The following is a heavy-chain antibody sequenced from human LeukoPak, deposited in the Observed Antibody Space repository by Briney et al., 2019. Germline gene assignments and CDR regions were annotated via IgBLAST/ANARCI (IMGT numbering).Heavy chain of an antibody. V-gene: IGHV3-21*01. CDR1: GFTFSSYG. Sequence: GGSLRLSCAASGFTFSSYGMSWVRQAPGKGLEWVSSISGSSSYIYYADSVKGRFTISRDNAKKSLYLQMSSLRAEDTAVYYCAFYYYYGMDVWGRGTTVTVSS. CDR3: AFYYYYGMDV. J-gene: IGHJ6*02. CDR2: ISGSSSYI.